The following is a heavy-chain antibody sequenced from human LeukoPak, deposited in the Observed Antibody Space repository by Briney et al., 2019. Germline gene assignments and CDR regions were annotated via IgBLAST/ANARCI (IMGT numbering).Heavy chain of an antibody. D-gene: IGHD2-15*01. V-gene: IGHV4-59*02. CDR1: GDSVTGYY. CDR2: IYKIGTT. J-gene: IGHJ4*02. Sequence: SETLSLTCTVFGDSVTGYYLNWVRQPPGKGLEWIGHIYKIGTTNYNPSLKSRLTISADTSKNQFSLKLRSVTAADTAVYYCVVGVGWQPDYWGQGALVTVSS. CDR3: VVGVGWQPDY.